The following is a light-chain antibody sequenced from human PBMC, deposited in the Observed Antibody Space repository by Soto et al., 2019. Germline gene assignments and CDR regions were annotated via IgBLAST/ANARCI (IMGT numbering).Light chain of an antibody. V-gene: IGLV2-11*01. CDR3: FSYTANDNWV. Sequence: QSVLTQPHSVSGAPGQSVTISCTGTNSDVGRYNSVSWYQQLPGKAPKIIISAVRQRPSGVPDRFSGSKSGNTASLTISGLQVDDEADYFCFSYTANDNWVFGGGTKVTVL. CDR1: NSDVGRYNS. J-gene: IGLJ3*02. CDR2: AVR.